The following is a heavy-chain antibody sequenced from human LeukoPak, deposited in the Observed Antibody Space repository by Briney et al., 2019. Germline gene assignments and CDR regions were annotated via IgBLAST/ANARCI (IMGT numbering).Heavy chain of an antibody. CDR3: ARDLRLFGGTDGFFDY. CDR2: ISAYNGNT. J-gene: IGHJ4*02. CDR1: GYTFTSYG. D-gene: IGHD2-21*01. Sequence: GASVKVSCKASGYTFTSYGISWVRQAPGQGLEWMGWISAYNGNTNYAQKLQGRVTMTTDTSTSTAYMELRGLRSDDTAVYYCARDLRLFGGTDGFFDYWGQGTLVTVSS. V-gene: IGHV1-18*01.